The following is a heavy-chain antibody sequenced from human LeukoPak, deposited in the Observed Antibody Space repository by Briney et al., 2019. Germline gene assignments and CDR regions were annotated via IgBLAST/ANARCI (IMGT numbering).Heavy chain of an antibody. D-gene: IGHD3-10*01. Sequence: PSETLSLTCTVSGGSISSYYWSWIRQPPGKGLEWIGYIYYSGSTNYNPSLKSRVTISVDTSKTQFSLKLSSVTAADTAVYYCARDFSGGGDFDYWGQGTLVTVSS. CDR1: GGSISSYY. J-gene: IGHJ4*02. CDR2: IYYSGST. V-gene: IGHV4-59*01. CDR3: ARDFSGGGDFDY.